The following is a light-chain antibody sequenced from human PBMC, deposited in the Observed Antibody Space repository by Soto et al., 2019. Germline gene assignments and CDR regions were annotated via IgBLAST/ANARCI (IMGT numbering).Light chain of an antibody. CDR2: EVS. V-gene: IGLV2-14*01. CDR1: SSDVGRYDY. J-gene: IGLJ1*01. Sequence: QSVLTQPDSVSGSPGQSITISCTGTSSDVGRYDYVSWYQQHPGKAPKLMVSEVSHRPSGVSNRFSGSKSGNTASLTISGLQAEDEADYYCSSYSTMGTYVFGAGTKVTVL. CDR3: SSYSTMGTYV.